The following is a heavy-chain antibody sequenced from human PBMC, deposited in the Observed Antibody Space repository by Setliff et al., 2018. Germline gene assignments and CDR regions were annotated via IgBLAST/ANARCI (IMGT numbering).Heavy chain of an antibody. CDR2: IYYSGST. CDR1: GGSFSTHY. D-gene: IGHD3-3*01. V-gene: IGHV4-59*08. Sequence: TSETLSLTCTVSGGSFSTHYWNWIRQTPGKGLEWIGYIYYSGSTYYNPSLESRITISIETFKNQVYLNLTSVTAADTAVYYCARMSGFQYMDVWGKGTTVTVS. CDR3: ARMSGFQYMDV. J-gene: IGHJ6*03.